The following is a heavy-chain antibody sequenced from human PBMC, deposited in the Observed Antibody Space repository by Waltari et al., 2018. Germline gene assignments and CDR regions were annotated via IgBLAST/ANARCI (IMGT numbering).Heavy chain of an antibody. CDR1: GYTLTSYT. CDR3: ARDLTGYYDDNNGYYYGPSVFDY. V-gene: IGHV1-3*01. Sequence: QVHLAQSGAAVKKPGPSVKLSCTASGYTLTSYTIHWVRPAPGQRLEWMGRISSGNGKTKYSQTLQGRLTITRDTSASTVYMEMNSVRSEDTAVYYCARDLTGYYDDNNGYYYGPSVFDYWGQGTLVTVSS. CDR2: ISSGNGKT. D-gene: IGHD3-22*01. J-gene: IGHJ4*02.